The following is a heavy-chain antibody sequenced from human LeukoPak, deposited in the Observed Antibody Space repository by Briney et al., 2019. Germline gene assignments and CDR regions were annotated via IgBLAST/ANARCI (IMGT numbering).Heavy chain of an antibody. Sequence: GGSLRLSCAASGFTFSSYSMNWVRQAPGKGLEWVSSISSSSNYIYYADSVKSRFTISRDNAKNSLYLQMNSLRAEDTAVYYCARGTIVGATTDYFDYWGQGTLVTVSS. J-gene: IGHJ4*02. CDR1: GFTFSSYS. D-gene: IGHD1-26*01. CDR3: ARGTIVGATTDYFDY. V-gene: IGHV3-21*01. CDR2: ISSSSNYI.